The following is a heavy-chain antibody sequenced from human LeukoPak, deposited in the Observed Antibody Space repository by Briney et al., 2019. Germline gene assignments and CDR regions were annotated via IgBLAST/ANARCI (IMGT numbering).Heavy chain of an antibody. CDR2: IYYSGSV. CDR1: GGAINSRNQY. CDR3: ARRVATSGNFFDY. V-gene: IGHV4-39*01. Sequence: SETLSLTCTVVGGAINSRNQYWGWIRQSPGKGLEWIGSIYYSGSVNDNPSLQSRVTISVDTSRNQFSLKPTSMTVADTAVYFCARRVATSGNFFDYWGPGTLVTVS. J-gene: IGHJ4*02. D-gene: IGHD3-3*01.